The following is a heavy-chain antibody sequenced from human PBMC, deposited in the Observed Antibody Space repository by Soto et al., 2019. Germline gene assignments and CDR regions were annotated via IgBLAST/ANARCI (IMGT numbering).Heavy chain of an antibody. CDR3: ASTWSGYYYFDS. Sequence: QVQLVESGGGVVQPGGSLRLSCAASGFPFINYAMPWVGQAPGKGLEWVAVISYDGSNRYYGDSVKGRFTISRDNSKNTVYLQMNSLRVEDTAVYYCASTWSGYYYFDSWGQGTLVTVSS. J-gene: IGHJ4*02. CDR2: ISYDGSNR. V-gene: IGHV3-30*03. D-gene: IGHD3-3*01. CDR1: GFPFINYA.